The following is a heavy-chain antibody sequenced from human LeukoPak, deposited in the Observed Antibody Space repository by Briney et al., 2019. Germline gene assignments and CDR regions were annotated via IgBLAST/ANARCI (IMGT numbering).Heavy chain of an antibody. CDR1: GGSISSYY. V-gene: IGHV4-59*08. D-gene: IGHD1-26*01. CDR3: ARHPGWEPGLDY. J-gene: IGHJ4*02. Sequence: SETLPLTCTVSGGSISSYYWSWIRQPPEKGLEWIGYIYYSGSTNYNPSLKSRVTISVDTSKNQFSLKLSSVTAADTAVYYCARHPGWEPGLDYWGQGTLVTVSS. CDR2: IYYSGST.